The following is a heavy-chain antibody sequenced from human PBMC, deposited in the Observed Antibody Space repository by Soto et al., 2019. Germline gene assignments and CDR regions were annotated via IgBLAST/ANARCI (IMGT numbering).Heavy chain of an antibody. CDR2: ISWNSGSI. CDR1: GFTFDDYA. J-gene: IGHJ6*03. D-gene: IGHD1-1*01. V-gene: IGHV3-9*01. CDR3: AKDQTGNYYYYMDV. Sequence: EVQLVESGGGLVQPGRSLRLSCAASGFTFDDYAMHWVRQAPGKGLEWVSGISWNSGSIGYADSVKGRFTISRDNAKNSLYLQMNSLRAEDTALYYCAKDQTGNYYYYMDVWGKGTTVTVSS.